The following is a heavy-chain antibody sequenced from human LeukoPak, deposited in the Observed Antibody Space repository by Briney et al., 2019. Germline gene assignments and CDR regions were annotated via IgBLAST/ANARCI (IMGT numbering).Heavy chain of an antibody. Sequence: GGSLRLSCAASGFTFSSYWMNWARQAPGKGLEWVSYISSSSSTIYYADSVKGRFTISRDNAKNSLYLQMNSLRAEDTAVYFCARGTGDGRHAFDIWGQGTMVTVSS. J-gene: IGHJ3*02. CDR3: ARGTGDGRHAFDI. CDR2: ISSSSSTI. D-gene: IGHD7-27*01. V-gene: IGHV3-48*01. CDR1: GFTFSSYW.